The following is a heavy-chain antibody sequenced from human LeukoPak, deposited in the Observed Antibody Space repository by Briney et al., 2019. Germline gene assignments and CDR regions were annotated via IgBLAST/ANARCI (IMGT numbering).Heavy chain of an antibody. Sequence: SETLSLTCAVSGYSISSGYYWGWIRQPPGKGLEWIGSIYHTGSTYYNPSLKSRVTISVDTSKNQFSLKLSSVTAADTAMYYCATLGRLGAALGNYFVYWGQGTLVTVSS. CDR3: ATLGRLGAALGNYFVY. CDR1: GYSISSGYY. J-gene: IGHJ4*02. D-gene: IGHD1-26*01. V-gene: IGHV4-38-2*01. CDR2: IYHTGST.